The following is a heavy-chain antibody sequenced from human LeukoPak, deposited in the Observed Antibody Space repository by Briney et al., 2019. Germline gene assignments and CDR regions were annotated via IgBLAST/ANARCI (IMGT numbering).Heavy chain of an antibody. J-gene: IGHJ4*02. Sequence: GGSLRLSCAASGFTFSSYAMSWVRQAPGKGLEWVANIKQDGSEKYYVDSVKGRFTISRDNAKNSLYLQMNSLRAEDTAVYYCARVLEIYDSSGYYYKVGFDYWGQGTLVTVSS. V-gene: IGHV3-7*01. D-gene: IGHD3-22*01. CDR3: ARVLEIYDSSGYYYKVGFDY. CDR2: IKQDGSEK. CDR1: GFTFSSYA.